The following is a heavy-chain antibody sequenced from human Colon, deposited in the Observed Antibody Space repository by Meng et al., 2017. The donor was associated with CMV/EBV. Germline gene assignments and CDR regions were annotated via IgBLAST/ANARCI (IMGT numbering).Heavy chain of an antibody. CDR3: ARDRHSEVVIALRGTFDI. CDR1: GGSISSTSYY. D-gene: IGHD2-21*01. V-gene: IGHV4-39*07. Sequence: SLTCNVSGGSISSTSYYWAWIRQSPGKGLEWIGSVYYSGFTYYNPSLLSRVTVSIDRSKNQFSLRLSSVTAADTAVYYCARDRHSEVVIALRGTFDIWGQGTKVTVSS. J-gene: IGHJ3*02. CDR2: VYYSGFT.